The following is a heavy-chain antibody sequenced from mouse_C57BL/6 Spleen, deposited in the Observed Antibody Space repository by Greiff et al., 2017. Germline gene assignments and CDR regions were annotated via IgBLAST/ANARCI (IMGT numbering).Heavy chain of an antibody. Sequence: EVQLVESEGGLVQPGSSMKLSCTASGFTFSDYYMAWVRQGPEKGLEWVANINYDGSSTYYLDYLKSRFIISRDNAKNILYLQMSSLKSEDTATYYCARASGNFYAMDYWGQGTSVTVSS. J-gene: IGHJ4*01. CDR2: INYDGSST. D-gene: IGHD2-1*01. CDR3: ARASGNFYAMDY. CDR1: GFTFSDYY. V-gene: IGHV5-16*01.